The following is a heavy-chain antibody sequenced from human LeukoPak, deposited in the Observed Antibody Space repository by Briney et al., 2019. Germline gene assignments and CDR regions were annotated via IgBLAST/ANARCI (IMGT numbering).Heavy chain of an antibody. D-gene: IGHD3-10*01. Sequence: GASVKVSCKASGYTFTTYAINCVRQAPGQGLEWMGWINTNTGNPTYAQGFTGRFVFSLDTSVSTAYLQISSLKAEDTAVYYCASLTLWFGEMDAFDIWGQGRMVTVSS. CDR3: ASLTLWFGEMDAFDI. J-gene: IGHJ3*02. CDR1: GYTFTTYA. V-gene: IGHV7-4-1*02. CDR2: INTNTGNP.